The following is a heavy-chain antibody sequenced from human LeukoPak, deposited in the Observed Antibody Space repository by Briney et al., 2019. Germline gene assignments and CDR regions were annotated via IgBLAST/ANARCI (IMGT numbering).Heavy chain of an antibody. D-gene: IGHD3-10*01. CDR1: GGSISSSSYY. CDR2: IYHSGST. Sequence: SETLSLTCTVSGGSISSSSYYWGWIRQPPWKGLEWIGSIYHSGSTYYNPSLKSRVTISVDTSKNQFSLKLSSVTAADTAVYYCARIITMVRGVTSGWFDPWGQGTLVTVSS. CDR3: ARIITMVRGVTSGWFDP. V-gene: IGHV4-39*07. J-gene: IGHJ5*02.